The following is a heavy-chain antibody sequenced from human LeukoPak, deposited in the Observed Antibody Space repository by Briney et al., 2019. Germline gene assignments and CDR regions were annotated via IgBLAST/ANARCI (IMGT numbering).Heavy chain of an antibody. J-gene: IGHJ4*02. Sequence: SETLSLTCAVYGGSFSGYYWSWLRQPPGKGLEWIGEINHSGSTNYNPSLKSRVTISVDTSKNQFSLKLSSVTAADTAVYYCAREIVVPADLSYYFDYWGQGTLVTVSS. CDR3: AREIVVPADLSYYFDY. CDR2: INHSGST. D-gene: IGHD2-2*01. CDR1: GGSFSGYY. V-gene: IGHV4-34*01.